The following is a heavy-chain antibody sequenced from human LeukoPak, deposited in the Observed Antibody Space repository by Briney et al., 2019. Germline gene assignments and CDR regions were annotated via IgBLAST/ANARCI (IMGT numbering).Heavy chain of an antibody. CDR3: ARRPRNGGTYDGPSGLDY. Sequence: SETLSLTCAVYGESFSGYFWTWIRQPPGKGLEWIGEITHSGGTNYSPSLKSRVTISADTSKNQFSLKLTSITAADTAVYFCARRPRNGGTYDGPSGLDYWAQGMLVIVSS. CDR1: GESFSGYF. V-gene: IGHV4-34*01. D-gene: IGHD1-26*01. CDR2: ITHSGGT. J-gene: IGHJ4*02.